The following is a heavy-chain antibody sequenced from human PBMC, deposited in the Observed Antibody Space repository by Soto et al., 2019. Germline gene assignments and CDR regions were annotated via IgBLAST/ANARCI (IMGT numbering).Heavy chain of an antibody. CDR3: ARDSGITIFGVVTDQNWLDP. CDR2: INSDGSST. J-gene: IGHJ5*02. Sequence: GGSLRLSCAASGFTFSSYWMHWVRQAPGEGLVWVSRINSDGSSTSYADSVKGRFTISRDNAKNTLYLQMNSLRAEDTAVYYCARDSGITIFGVVTDQNWLDPWGQGTLVTVYS. CDR1: GFTFSSYW. D-gene: IGHD3-3*01. V-gene: IGHV3-74*01.